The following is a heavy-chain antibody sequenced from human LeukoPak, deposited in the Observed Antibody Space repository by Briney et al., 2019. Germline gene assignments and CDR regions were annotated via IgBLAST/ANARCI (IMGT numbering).Heavy chain of an antibody. Sequence: SETLSLTCTVSGGSISSYYWSWVRQPPGKGLEWIGYIYYSGSTNYNPSLKSRVTISVDTSKNQFSLKLSSVTAADTAVYYCARDLQLNWFDPWGQGTLVTVSS. D-gene: IGHD5-18*01. V-gene: IGHV4-59*01. J-gene: IGHJ5*02. CDR3: ARDLQLNWFDP. CDR1: GGSISSYY. CDR2: IYYSGST.